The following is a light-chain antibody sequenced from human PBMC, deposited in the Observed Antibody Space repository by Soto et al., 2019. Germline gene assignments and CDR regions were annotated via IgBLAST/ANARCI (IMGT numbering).Light chain of an antibody. V-gene: IGLV1-44*01. CDR2: NNN. CDR1: SSNIGTNA. CDR3: AARDDSLNVYV. J-gene: IGLJ1*01. Sequence: SVLTQPPSASGTPGQRVTITCTGGSSNIGTNAVNWYQQLPGTAPKLLIYNNNQRPSGVPDRFSGSKSGTSASLAISGLQSEDEADYYCAARDDSLNVYVFATGTKVNVL.